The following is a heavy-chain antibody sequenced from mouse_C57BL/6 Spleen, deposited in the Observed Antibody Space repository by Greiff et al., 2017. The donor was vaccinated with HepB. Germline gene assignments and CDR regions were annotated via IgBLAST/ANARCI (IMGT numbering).Heavy chain of an antibody. CDR2: LRSKSNNYAT. Sequence: EVKLVESGGGLVQPKGSLKLSCAASGFSFNTYAMNWVRQAPGKGLVWVARLRSKSNNYATYYADSVKDRFTISRDDSESMHYLQMNNLKTEDTAMYYCVRQTTAYFDYWGQGTTLTVSS. CDR3: VRQTTAYFDY. V-gene: IGHV10-1*01. CDR1: GFSFNTYA. J-gene: IGHJ2*01. D-gene: IGHD1-2*01.